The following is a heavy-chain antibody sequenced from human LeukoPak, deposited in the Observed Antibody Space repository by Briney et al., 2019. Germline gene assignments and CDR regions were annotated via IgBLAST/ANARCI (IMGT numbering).Heavy chain of an antibody. Sequence: ASVKVSCRASEYTFTAYYLHWVRQAPGQGLEWMGWINSNTGDTNHIQKFQGRFTMTRDTSVSTAFMELTGLSSDDTAVYYCAREILNGERGFDIWGQGTVVTVSS. V-gene: IGHV1-2*02. CDR1: EYTFTAYY. CDR3: AREILNGERGFDI. CDR2: INSNTGDT. D-gene: IGHD2-8*01. J-gene: IGHJ3*02.